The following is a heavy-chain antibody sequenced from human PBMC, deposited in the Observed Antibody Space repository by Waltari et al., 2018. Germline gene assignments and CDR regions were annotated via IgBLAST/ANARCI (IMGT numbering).Heavy chain of an antibody. J-gene: IGHJ4*02. D-gene: IGHD3-16*01. CDR3: ARGPPISAKWELCWFDY. Sequence: EVQVVASGGGVIQPGGSLSLSCAASGFPVRDHYVSWVRQAPGKGPEWVPVIYSGGSAYYADAVKGRFTISRDSSENTFYLQMSRLIGEDTAVHYCARGPPISAKWELCWFDYGGQGTLVNVSS. CDR2: IYSGGSA. V-gene: IGHV3-53*01. CDR1: GFPVRDHY.